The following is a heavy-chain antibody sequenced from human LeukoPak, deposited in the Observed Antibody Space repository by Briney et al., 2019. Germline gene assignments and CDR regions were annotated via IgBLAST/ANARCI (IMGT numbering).Heavy chain of an antibody. CDR3: ARQPGSGTDYFDY. D-gene: IGHD3-10*01. CDR2: IYPGDSST. V-gene: IGHV5-51*01. Sequence: GESLKISCKGSGYNFFSYWIGWVRQMPGKGLEWMGIIYPGDSSTRYSPSFQGQVTISADNSISTVYLQWTSLKASDTAMYFCARQPGSGTDYFDYWGQGTLVTVSS. J-gene: IGHJ4*02. CDR1: GYNFFSYW.